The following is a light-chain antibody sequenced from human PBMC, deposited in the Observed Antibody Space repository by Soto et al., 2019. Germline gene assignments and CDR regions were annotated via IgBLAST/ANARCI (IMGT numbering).Light chain of an antibody. CDR3: AAWDDSLNGYV. V-gene: IGLV1-44*01. Sequence: QSVLTQPPSASGTPGQRVTISCSGSSSNIGSNTVNWYQQLPGTAPKLLIYSNNKRPSGVPDRFSCSKSGTSASLAISGLQSEDEADYYCAAWDDSLNGYVFGTGTKLTVL. CDR1: SSNIGSNT. J-gene: IGLJ1*01. CDR2: SNN.